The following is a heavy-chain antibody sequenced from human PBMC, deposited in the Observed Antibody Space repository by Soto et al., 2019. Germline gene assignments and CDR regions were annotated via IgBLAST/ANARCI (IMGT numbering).Heavy chain of an antibody. CDR3: AKYLDIVVVVAATGYYYYGMDV. V-gene: IGHV3-23*01. J-gene: IGHJ6*02. D-gene: IGHD2-15*01. CDR1: GFTFSSYA. Sequence: GGSLRLSCAASGFTFSSYAMSWVRQAPGKGLEWVSAISGSGGSTYYADSVMGRFTISREDSKNTLYLQMNSLRAEDTAVYYCAKYLDIVVVVAATGYYYYGMDVWGQGTTVTVSS. CDR2: ISGSGGST.